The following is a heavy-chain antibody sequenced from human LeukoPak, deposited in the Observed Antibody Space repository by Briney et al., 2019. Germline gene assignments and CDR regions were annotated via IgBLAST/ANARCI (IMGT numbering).Heavy chain of an antibody. D-gene: IGHD1-26*01. CDR2: ISGSGGST. CDR3: VVGATKGEDY. J-gene: IGHJ4*02. Sequence: GGSLRLSCAAAGFTFSSYAMSWVRQAPGKGLEWVSAISGSGGSTYYADSVKGRFTISRDNSKNTPYLQMNSLRAEDTAVYYCVVGATKGEDYWGQGTLVTVSS. V-gene: IGHV3-23*01. CDR1: GFTFSSYA.